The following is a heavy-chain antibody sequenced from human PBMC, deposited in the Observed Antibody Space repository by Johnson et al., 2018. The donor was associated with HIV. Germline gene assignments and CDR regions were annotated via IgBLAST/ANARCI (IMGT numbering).Heavy chain of an antibody. Sequence: VQLVESGGGVVQPGRSLRLSSAASGFRFSSYAVHWVRQAPGQGLEWVSGISWNSGIIGYADSVKGRFTISRDNAKNSLYLQMNSLRAEDTALYYCEAVVSAFDIWGQGTMVTVSS. D-gene: IGHD2-15*01. J-gene: IGHJ3*02. CDR1: GFRFSSYA. CDR2: ISWNSGII. V-gene: IGHV3-9*01. CDR3: EAVVSAFDI.